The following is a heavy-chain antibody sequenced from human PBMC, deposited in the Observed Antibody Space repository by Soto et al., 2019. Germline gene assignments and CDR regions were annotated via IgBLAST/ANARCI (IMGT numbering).Heavy chain of an antibody. J-gene: IGHJ4*02. D-gene: IGHD3-9*01. CDR2: VGGSGGYT. CDR1: GFTFSSYA. CDR3: AKVLTGYYYYFEY. V-gene: IGHV3-23*01. Sequence: GGSLRLSCAASGFTFSSYAMIWVRQAPGKGLEWVSGVGGSGGYTYYADSVKGRFTISRDNSKNTVYLQISSLRAEDMAVYYCAKVLTGYYYYFEYWGQGTLVTVSS.